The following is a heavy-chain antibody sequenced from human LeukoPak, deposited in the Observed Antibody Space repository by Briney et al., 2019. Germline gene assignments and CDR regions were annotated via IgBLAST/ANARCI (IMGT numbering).Heavy chain of an antibody. CDR2: ISGSGGST. V-gene: IGHV3-23*01. Sequence: GGSLRLSCAASGFTFSSYAMSWVRQAPGKGLEWVTAISGSGGSTYYADSVKGRFTISRDNSKNTLYLQMNSLRAEDTAVYYCAKDYDYGDHVWFDPWGQGTLVTVSS. J-gene: IGHJ5*02. D-gene: IGHD4-17*01. CDR1: GFTFSSYA. CDR3: AKDYDYGDHVWFDP.